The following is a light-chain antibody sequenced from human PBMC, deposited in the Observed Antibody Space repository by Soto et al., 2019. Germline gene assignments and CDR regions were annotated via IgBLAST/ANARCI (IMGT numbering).Light chain of an antibody. CDR1: SSNIGSNT. CDR3: ATWDDSLNGVV. Sequence: QSVLTQPPSASGTPGQRVSLSCSGSSSNIGSNTVNWYQQLPGTAPKVAIYSNNQRPSGVPDRFSGSKSGTSASLAISGLQSEDEADYYCATWDDSLNGVVFGGGTKLTVL. J-gene: IGLJ3*02. V-gene: IGLV1-44*01. CDR2: SNN.